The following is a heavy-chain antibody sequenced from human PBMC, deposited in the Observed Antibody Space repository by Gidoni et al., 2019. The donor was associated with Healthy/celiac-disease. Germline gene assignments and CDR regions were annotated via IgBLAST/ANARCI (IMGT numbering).Heavy chain of an antibody. D-gene: IGHD3-10*01. V-gene: IGHV3-23*01. CDR3: AKKLVRGVTANWFDP. CDR2: ISGSGGST. Sequence: EVQLLESGGGLVQPGGSLRLSCAASGFTFSSYAMSWVRQAPGKGLVWVSAISGSGGSTYYADPVKGRFTISRDNSKNTLYLQMNSLRAEDTAVYYCAKKLVRGVTANWFDPWGQGTLVTVSS. J-gene: IGHJ5*02. CDR1: GFTFSSYA.